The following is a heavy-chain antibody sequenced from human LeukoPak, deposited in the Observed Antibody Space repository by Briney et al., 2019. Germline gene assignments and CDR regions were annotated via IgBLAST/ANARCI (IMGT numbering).Heavy chain of an antibody. CDR1: GGSISSYY. V-gene: IGHV4-59*01. CDR2: IYYSGST. Sequence: SETLSLTCTVSGGSISSYYWSWIRQPPGKGLEWIGYIYYSGSTNYNPSLKSRVTISVDTSKNQFSLKLSSATAADTAVYYCAILRGELSLSIDYWGQGTLVTVSS. D-gene: IGHD3-16*02. CDR3: AILRGELSLSIDY. J-gene: IGHJ4*02.